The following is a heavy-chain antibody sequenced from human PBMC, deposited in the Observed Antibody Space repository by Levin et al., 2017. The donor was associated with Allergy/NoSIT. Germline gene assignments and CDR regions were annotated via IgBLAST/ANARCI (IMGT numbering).Heavy chain of an antibody. V-gene: IGHV3-23*01. J-gene: IGHJ4*02. D-gene: IGHD1-26*01. CDR2: VGADGGNT. CDR3: AKALRDRLRGSYGY. CDR1: GLRFSYYA. Sequence: PGGSLRLSCSGSGLRFSYYAMSWVRQAPGKGLEWVSAVGADGGNTYYADSAKGRFTISRDNSKSTLYLQMNSLRPEDTAIYYCAKALRDRLRGSYGYWGQGTLVTVSS.